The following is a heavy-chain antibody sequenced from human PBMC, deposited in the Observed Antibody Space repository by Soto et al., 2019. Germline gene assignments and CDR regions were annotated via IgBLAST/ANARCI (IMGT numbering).Heavy chain of an antibody. CDR2: IHYSGTT. J-gene: IGHJ4*02. CDR3: ARATAYCGRTTCYPFDY. Sequence: TLSLTCTVSGGSLSSDDYYLTWIRQPPGKGLEWLGRIHYSGTTYYNPSLRSRLTMSMDSSRNQFSLRLTSVTAADTAMYYCARATAYCGRTTCYPFDYWGQGIQVTVSS. D-gene: IGHD2-2*01. V-gene: IGHV4-30-4*08. CDR1: GGSLSSDDYY.